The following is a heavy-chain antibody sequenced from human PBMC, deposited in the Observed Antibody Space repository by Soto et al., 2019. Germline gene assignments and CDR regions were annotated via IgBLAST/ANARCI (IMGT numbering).Heavy chain of an antibody. CDR3: ARALGESSSWPSPWDY. J-gene: IGHJ4*02. CDR1: GYTFTSYY. V-gene: IGHV1-46*01. Sequence: ASVKVSCKASGYTFTSYYMHWVRQAPGQGLEWMGIINPSGGSTSYAQKFQGRVTMTRDTSTSTVYMELSSLRSEDTAVYYCARALGESSSWPSPWDYWGQGNLVTVS. D-gene: IGHD6-13*01. CDR2: INPSGGST.